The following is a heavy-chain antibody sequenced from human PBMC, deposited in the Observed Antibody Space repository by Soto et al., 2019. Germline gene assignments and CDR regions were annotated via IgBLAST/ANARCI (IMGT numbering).Heavy chain of an antibody. V-gene: IGHV4-34*01. J-gene: IGHJ6*02. Sequence: PSETLSLTCAVYGGSFSGYYWSWIRQPPGKGLEWIGEINHSGSTNYNPSLKSRVTISVDTSKNQFSLKLSSVTAADTAVYYCARARLGYYYYGMDVWGQGTTVT. CDR2: INHSGST. D-gene: IGHD3-10*01. CDR3: ARARLGYYYYGMDV. CDR1: GGSFSGYY.